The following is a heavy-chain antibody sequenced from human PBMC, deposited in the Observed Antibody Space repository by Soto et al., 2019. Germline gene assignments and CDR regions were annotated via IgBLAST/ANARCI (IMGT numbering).Heavy chain of an antibody. CDR2: IYHSGST. V-gene: IGHV4-38-2*01. D-gene: IGHD3-9*01. CDR3: ARATYDILTGYYRWTYWYFDL. CDR1: GYSISSGYY. Sequence: SETLSLTCAVSGYSISSGYYWGWIRQPPGKGLEWIGSIYHSGSTYYNPSLKSRVTISVDTSKNQFSLKLSSVTAADTAVYYCARATYDILTGYYRWTYWYFDLWGRGTLVTVSS. J-gene: IGHJ2*01.